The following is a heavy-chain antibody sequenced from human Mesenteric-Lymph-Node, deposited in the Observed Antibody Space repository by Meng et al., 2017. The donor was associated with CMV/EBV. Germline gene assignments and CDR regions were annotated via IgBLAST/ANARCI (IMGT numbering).Heavy chain of an antibody. CDR2: INHSGGT. V-gene: IGHV4-34*01. CDR3: AREPLGYSGYDYRGWYFDL. CDR1: SCSGYY. D-gene: IGHD5-12*01. Sequence: SCSGYYWSWIRQPPGKGREWIGEINHSGGTNYNPSLKSRVTISVDTSKNQFSLKLSSVTAADTAVYYCAREPLGYSGYDYRGWYFDLWGRGTLVTVSS. J-gene: IGHJ2*01.